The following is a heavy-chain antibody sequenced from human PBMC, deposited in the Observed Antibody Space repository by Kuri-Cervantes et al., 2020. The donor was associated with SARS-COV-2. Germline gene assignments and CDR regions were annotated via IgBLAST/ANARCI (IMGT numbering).Heavy chain of an antibody. J-gene: IGHJ3*02. CDR1: GFTFSSYW. V-gene: IGHV3-7*01. CDR2: IKQDGSEK. CDR3: AREGVDIVGAPHDAFDI. D-gene: IGHD1-26*01. Sequence: GESLKISCPAAGFTFSSYWMSWVRQAPGKGLEWVANIKQDGSEKYYVDSVKGRFTISRDNAKNSLYLQMNSLRAEDTAVYYCAREGVDIVGAPHDAFDIWGQGTMVTVSS.